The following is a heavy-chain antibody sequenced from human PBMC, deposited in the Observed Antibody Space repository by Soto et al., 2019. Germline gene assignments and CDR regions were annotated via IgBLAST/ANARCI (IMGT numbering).Heavy chain of an antibody. D-gene: IGHD1-1*01. CDR3: ARPLEASLLRVPSTY. CDR2: ISAYNGNT. CDR1: GYTFTSYG. V-gene: IGHV1-18*04. J-gene: IGHJ4*02. Sequence: GASVKVSCKASGYTFTSYGISWGRQAPGQGLEWMGWISAYNGNTNYAQNLQGRVTMTTDTSTSTVYMQLRSLRSDDTAIYYCARPLEASLLRVPSTYWGQGTLVTVSS.